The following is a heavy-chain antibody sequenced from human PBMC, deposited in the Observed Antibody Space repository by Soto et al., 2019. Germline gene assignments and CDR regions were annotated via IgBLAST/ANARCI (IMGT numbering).Heavy chain of an antibody. V-gene: IGHV2-5*02. J-gene: IGHJ4*02. CDR3: AHSLYYDYVWGSYRTTFDY. Sequence: QITLKESGPTLVKPTQTLTLTCTFSGFSLSTSGVGVGWIRQPPGKALEWLALIYWDDDKRYSPSLKSRLTLTKDTSKNQVVLTMTNMDPVDTATYYCAHSLYYDYVWGSYRTTFDYWGQGTLVTVSS. D-gene: IGHD3-16*02. CDR2: IYWDDDK. CDR1: GFSLSTSGVG.